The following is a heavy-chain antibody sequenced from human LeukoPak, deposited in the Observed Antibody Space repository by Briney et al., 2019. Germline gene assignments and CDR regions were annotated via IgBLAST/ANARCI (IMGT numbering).Heavy chain of an antibody. Sequence: GGSLRLFCAASGFTFSSYWMSWVRQAPGKGLEWVANIKQDGSEKYYVDSVKGRFTISSDNAKNSLYLQMNSLRAEDTAVYYCARGAGVVAVAGTLLDYWGQGTLVTVSS. V-gene: IGHV3-7*03. J-gene: IGHJ4*02. CDR1: GFTFSSYW. CDR3: ARGAGVVAVAGTLLDY. CDR2: IKQDGSEK. D-gene: IGHD6-19*01.